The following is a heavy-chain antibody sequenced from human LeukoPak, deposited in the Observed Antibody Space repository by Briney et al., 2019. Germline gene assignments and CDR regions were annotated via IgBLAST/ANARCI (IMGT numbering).Heavy chain of an antibody. Sequence: GDSLRLSCAASGFTFSSYTMTWVRQAPGKGLGWVSAISGSGGSTYYADSVRDRFAISRDNSKNTLYLQMNSLRAEDTAVYYCAKDRVYYYDSSGQCAFDIWGQGTMVTVSS. J-gene: IGHJ3*02. CDR2: ISGSGGST. D-gene: IGHD3-22*01. CDR3: AKDRVYYYDSSGQCAFDI. V-gene: IGHV3-23*01. CDR1: GFTFSSYT.